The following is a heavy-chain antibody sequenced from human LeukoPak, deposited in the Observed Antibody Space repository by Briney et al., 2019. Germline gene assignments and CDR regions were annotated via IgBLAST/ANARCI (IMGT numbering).Heavy chain of an antibody. V-gene: IGHV1-18*01. CDR2: ISAYNGNT. Sequence: ASVKVSCKASGYTFASYGISWVRQAPRQGLEWMGWISAYNGNTNYAQKLQGRVTMTTDTSTSTAYMELRSLRSDDTAVYYCAISAGELWSFDYWGQGTLVTVSS. D-gene: IGHD3-16*01. CDR1: GYTFASYG. CDR3: AISAGELWSFDY. J-gene: IGHJ4*02.